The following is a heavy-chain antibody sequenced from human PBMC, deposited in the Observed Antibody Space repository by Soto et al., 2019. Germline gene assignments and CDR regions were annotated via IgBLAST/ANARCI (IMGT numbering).Heavy chain of an antibody. V-gene: IGHV4-30-4*01. J-gene: IGHJ4*02. CDR1: GGSISSGDYY. CDR2: IYYSGST. CDR3: ARAQASGFLVS. D-gene: IGHD3-10*01. Sequence: QVQLQESGPGLVKPSQTLSLTCTVSGGSISSGDYYWSWIRQPPGKGLEWIGYIYYSGSTYYNPSLLRRVTLSVDTSRNQCTLKLSSVTAADTAVYYCARAQASGFLVSWGQGTLVTVSS.